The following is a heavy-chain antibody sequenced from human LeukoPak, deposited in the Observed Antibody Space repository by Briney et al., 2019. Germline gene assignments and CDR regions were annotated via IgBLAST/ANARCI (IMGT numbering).Heavy chain of an antibody. CDR1: GGSFSGYY. CDR2: INHSGST. CDR3: ARVLAGTVTTRGYYYMDV. D-gene: IGHD4-11*01. V-gene: IGHV4-34*01. Sequence: SETLSLTCAVYGGSFSGYYWSWIRQPPGKGLEWIGEINHSGSTNYNPSLKSRVTISVDTSKNQFSLKLSSVTAADTAVYYCARVLAGTVTTRGYYYMDVWGKGTTVTVSS. J-gene: IGHJ6*03.